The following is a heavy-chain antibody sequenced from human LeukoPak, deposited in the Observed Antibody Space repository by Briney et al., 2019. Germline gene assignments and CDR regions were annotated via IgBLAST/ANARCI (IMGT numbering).Heavy chain of an antibody. CDR3: AKNPYGDYPYYYNMDV. D-gene: IGHD4-17*01. CDR2: ISGRGGST. J-gene: IGHJ6*02. CDR1: GFTFSSYA. V-gene: IGHV3-23*01. Sequence: PGGSLRLSCAASGFTFSSYAMSWVRQAPGKGLEWVSAISGRGGSTYYADSVKGRFTISRDNSKNTLYLQMNSLRAEDTAVYYRAKNPYGDYPYYYNMDVWGQGTTVTVSS.